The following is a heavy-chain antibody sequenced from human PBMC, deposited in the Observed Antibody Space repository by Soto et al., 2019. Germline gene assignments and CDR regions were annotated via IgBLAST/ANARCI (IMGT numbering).Heavy chain of an antibody. D-gene: IGHD3-16*01. J-gene: IGHJ6*02. V-gene: IGHV3-72*01. CDR2: TANKRSRYTT. CDR1: GFTSSDHY. Sequence: EVELVESGGGLVQAGGSLRVSCGVSGFTSSDHYMDWVRQAPGKGLEWVGRTANKRSRYTTEYAASVKGRFISSRDDSKNSLYLQMNSLKFEETAVYYCARAGFGDGLDVWGQGTAVTVSS. CDR3: ARAGFGDGLDV.